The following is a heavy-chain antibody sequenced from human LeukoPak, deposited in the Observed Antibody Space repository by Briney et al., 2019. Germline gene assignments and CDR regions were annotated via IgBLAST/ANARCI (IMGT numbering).Heavy chain of an antibody. J-gene: IGHJ6*04. CDR1: GCSFNNYA. Sequence: GGSLRLSCAASGCSFNNYAMSWVRQAPGKGLEWVSAISGSGGSTYYADSVKGRFTISRDISKNTLYLQMNSLRAEDTAVYYCAELGITMIGGVWGKGTTVTISS. D-gene: IGHD3-10*02. CDR3: AELGITMIGGV. V-gene: IGHV3-23*01. CDR2: ISGSGGST.